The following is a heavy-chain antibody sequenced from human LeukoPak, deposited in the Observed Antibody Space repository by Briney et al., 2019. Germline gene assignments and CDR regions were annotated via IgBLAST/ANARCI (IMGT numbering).Heavy chain of an antibody. CDR1: GGSISSGGYS. Sequence: SETLSLTCAVSGGSISSGGYSWSWIRQPPGKGLEWIGYIYYSGSTYYNPSLKSRVTISVDTSKNQFSLKLSSVTAADTAVYYCARESPKYSSSWYKPTYYFDYWGQGTLVTVSS. CDR3: ARESPKYSSSWYKPTYYFDY. V-gene: IGHV4-30-4*07. D-gene: IGHD6-13*01. J-gene: IGHJ4*02. CDR2: IYYSGST.